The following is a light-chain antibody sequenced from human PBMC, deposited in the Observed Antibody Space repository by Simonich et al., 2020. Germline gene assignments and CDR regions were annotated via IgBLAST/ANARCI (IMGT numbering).Light chain of an antibody. CDR1: SSYVGGYNY. Sequence: QSALTQPASVSGSPGQSITISCTGTSSYVGGYNYVSWYQQHPGKAPKLMIYYVSKRPAGVPASFSGSKSGNTASLTISGLQAEDEADYYCCSYAGSYIWVFGGGTKLTVL. J-gene: IGLJ3*02. V-gene: IGLV2-11*01. CDR2: YVS. CDR3: CSYAGSYIWV.